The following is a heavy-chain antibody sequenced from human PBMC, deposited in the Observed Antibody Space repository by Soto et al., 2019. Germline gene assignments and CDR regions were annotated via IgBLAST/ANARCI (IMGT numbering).Heavy chain of an antibody. CDR3: ARGKNSFDF. CDR1: GFTFSDYH. V-gene: IGHV3-72*01. CDR2: IRPKANSHTT. J-gene: IGHJ4*02. Sequence: PXGSLSLSCTTAGFTFSDYHMDWIRQGPGKGLEWVGLIRPKANSHTTEYAASAKGRFIISRDDSKNSLYLQLNSLTTEDTAVYYCARGKNSFDFWGQGALVTVSS.